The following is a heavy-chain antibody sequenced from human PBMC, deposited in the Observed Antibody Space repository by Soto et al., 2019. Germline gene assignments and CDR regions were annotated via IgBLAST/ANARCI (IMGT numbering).Heavy chain of an antibody. CDR1: GFSLSNTRLG. D-gene: IGHD4-17*01. V-gene: IGHV2-26*01. CDR3: ARISDYGDYAHFDY. J-gene: IGHJ4*02. Sequence: QVTLKESGPVLVKPTETLTLTCTVSGFSLSNTRLGVSWIRQPPGKALEWLAHIFSSDERSYCTSLRSRLTVSKDTSKSQVDLTMTNMDPVDTATYYCARISDYGDYAHFDYWGQGTLVTVSS. CDR2: IFSSDER.